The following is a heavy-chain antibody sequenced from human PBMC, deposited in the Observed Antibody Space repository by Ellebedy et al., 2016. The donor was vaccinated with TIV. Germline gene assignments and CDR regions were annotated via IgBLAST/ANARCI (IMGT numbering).Heavy chain of an antibody. CDR1: GFSFRSYW. V-gene: IGHV3-7*01. D-gene: IGHD3-16*01. Sequence: GESLKISCVAFGFSFRSYWMSWVRQAPGKGLEWVANIYQDGSNQYYVDSVKGRFTISRDNANNSLYLQINSLRAEDTAVYYCARGNLGGVPNWFDPWGQGTLVIVSS. J-gene: IGHJ5*02. CDR3: ARGNLGGVPNWFDP. CDR2: IYQDGSNQ.